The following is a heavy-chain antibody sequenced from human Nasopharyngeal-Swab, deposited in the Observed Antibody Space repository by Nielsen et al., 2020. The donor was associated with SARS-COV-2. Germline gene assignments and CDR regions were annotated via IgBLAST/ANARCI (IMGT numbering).Heavy chain of an antibody. CDR3: ASPPMRWLRLEGWFDP. CDR1: GFTFSSYA. D-gene: IGHD5-12*01. CDR2: TSGSGGST. J-gene: IGHJ5*02. V-gene: IGHV3-23*01. Sequence: GESLKISWAASGFTFSSYAMSWVRQAPGKGLEWVSATSGSGGSTYYADSVKGRFTISRDNSKNTLYLQMNSLRAEDTAVYYCASPPMRWLRLEGWFDPWGQGTLVTV.